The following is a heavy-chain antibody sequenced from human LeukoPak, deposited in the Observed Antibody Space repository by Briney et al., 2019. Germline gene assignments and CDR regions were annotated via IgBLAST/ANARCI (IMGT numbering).Heavy chain of an antibody. Sequence: PSETLSLTCTVSGGSISSYYWSWIRQPPGKGLEWIGYIYTSGSTNYNPSLKSRVTISVDTSKNQFSLKLSSVTAADTAVYYCARHHTYDSSGYSDYYFDYWGQGTLVTLSS. V-gene: IGHV4-4*09. D-gene: IGHD3-22*01. J-gene: IGHJ4*02. CDR3: ARHHTYDSSGYSDYYFDY. CDR2: IYTSGST. CDR1: GGSISSYY.